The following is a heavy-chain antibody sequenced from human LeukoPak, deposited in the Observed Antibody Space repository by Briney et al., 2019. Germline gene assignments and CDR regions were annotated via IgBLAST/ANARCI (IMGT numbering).Heavy chain of an antibody. CDR3: ARDGFVGAADY. CDR1: EFTFSGYW. CDR2: INQDGSEK. V-gene: IGHV3-7*01. J-gene: IGHJ4*02. D-gene: IGHD6-13*01. Sequence: PGGSLRLSCAASEFTFSGYWMNWVRQAPGEGPEWVANINQDGSEKHYVDSVEGRFTISRDNAKNSLFLQMNSLRVEDTAVFYCARDGFVGAADYWGQGTLVTVSS.